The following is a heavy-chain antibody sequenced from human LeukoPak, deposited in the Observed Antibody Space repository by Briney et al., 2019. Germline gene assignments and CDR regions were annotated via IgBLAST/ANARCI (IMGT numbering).Heavy chain of an antibody. CDR1: GFTFNNYE. J-gene: IGHJ4*02. CDR2: ISRTTTTI. CDR3: VRDWGYDSSGYWQKYFDT. V-gene: IGHV3-48*03. D-gene: IGHD3-22*01. Sequence: GGSLRLSCAASGFTFNNYEMSWVRLAPGKGLEWISCISRTTTTIYYADSVRGRFTISRDNAKNTVYLQMNSLRAEDTAVYYCVRDWGYDSSGYWQKYFDTWGQGTLVTVSS.